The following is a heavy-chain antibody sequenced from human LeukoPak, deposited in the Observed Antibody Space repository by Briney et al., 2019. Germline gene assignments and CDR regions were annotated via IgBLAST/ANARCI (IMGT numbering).Heavy chain of an antibody. CDR2: IFYRGST. CDR3: ASGPYPAAGTDHQFDY. Sequence: SETLSLTCTVSGASISSYHWSWIRQPPGKGLEWIGSIFYRGSTNYNPSLKSRVTISVDTSKNQFSLKLSSVTAADTAVYYCASGPYPAAGTDHQFDYWGQGTLVTVSS. CDR1: GASISSYH. J-gene: IGHJ4*02. V-gene: IGHV4-59*01. D-gene: IGHD6-13*01.